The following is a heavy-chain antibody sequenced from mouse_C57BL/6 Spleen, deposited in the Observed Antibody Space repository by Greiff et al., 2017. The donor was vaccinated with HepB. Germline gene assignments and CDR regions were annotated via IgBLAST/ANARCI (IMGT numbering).Heavy chain of an antibody. V-gene: IGHV3-6*01. CDR2: ISYDGSN. J-gene: IGHJ1*03. CDR1: GYSITSGYY. Sequence: EVKLVESGPGLVKPSQSLSLTCSVTGYSITSGYYWNWIRQFPGNKLEWMGYISYDGSNNYNPSLKNRISITRDTSKNQFFLKLNSVTTEDTATYYCASLKYFDVWGTGTTVTVSS. CDR3: ASLKYFDV.